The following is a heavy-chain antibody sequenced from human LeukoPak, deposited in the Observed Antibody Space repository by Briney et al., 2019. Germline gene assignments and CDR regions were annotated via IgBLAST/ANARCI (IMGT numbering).Heavy chain of an antibody. CDR1: GGSFSDYS. D-gene: IGHD5-12*01. Sequence: ASVKVSCKASGGSFSDYSISWVRQAPGQGLEWMGRIIAILDTAHYAQKFQGRFTITADKSTTTVYMELSSLRSDDTAVYYCVRSGYDYNWFDPWGQGTLVTVSS. CDR2: IIAILDTA. V-gene: IGHV1-69*08. CDR3: VRSGYDYNWFDP. J-gene: IGHJ5*02.